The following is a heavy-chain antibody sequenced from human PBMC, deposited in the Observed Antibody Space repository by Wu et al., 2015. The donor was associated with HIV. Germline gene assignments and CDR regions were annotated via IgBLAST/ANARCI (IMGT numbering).Heavy chain of an antibody. V-gene: IGHV1-18*01. D-gene: IGHD2-2*01. J-gene: IGHJ4*02. CDR1: GGTFSSYA. CDR2: ISAYNDNK. Sequence: QVQLVQSGAEVKKPGSSVKVFCKTSGGTFSSYAISWVRQAPGQGLEWLGWISAYNDNKKFAQKFQGRVTLTTDTSTSTGYMELRSLRSDDTAVYYCARVGCSPTSCWYYFDYWGQGTLVAVSS. CDR3: ARVGCSPTSCWYYFDY.